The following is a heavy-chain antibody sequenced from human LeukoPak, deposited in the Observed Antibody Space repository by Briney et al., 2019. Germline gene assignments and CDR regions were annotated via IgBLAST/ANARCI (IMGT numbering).Heavy chain of an antibody. CDR1: GYSFTNYW. CDR2: IYPGDSDT. Sequence: GESLKISCKGSGYSFTNYWIAWVRQMPGKGLEWMGIIYPGDSDTTYSPSFQGQVTISADKSISTAYLQWSSLKASDTAMYYCARHEAGYFVTRNFDYWGQGTLVTVSS. D-gene: IGHD3-9*01. V-gene: IGHV5-51*01. J-gene: IGHJ4*02. CDR3: ARHEAGYFVTRNFDY.